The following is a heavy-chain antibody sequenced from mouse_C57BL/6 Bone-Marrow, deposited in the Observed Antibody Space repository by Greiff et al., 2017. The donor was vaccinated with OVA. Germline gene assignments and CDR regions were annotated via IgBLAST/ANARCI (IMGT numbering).Heavy chain of an antibody. CDR3: ARHRANWYFDV. J-gene: IGHJ1*03. V-gene: IGHV5-6*01. CDR1: GFTFSSYG. CDR2: ISSGGSYT. Sequence: DVQLVESGGDLVKPGGSLKLSCAASGFTFSSYGMSWVRQTPDKRLEWVATISSGGSYTYYPDSVKGRFTISRDNAKNTLYLQMSSLKSEDTAMYYCARHRANWYFDVWGTGTTVTVSS. D-gene: IGHD1-1*01.